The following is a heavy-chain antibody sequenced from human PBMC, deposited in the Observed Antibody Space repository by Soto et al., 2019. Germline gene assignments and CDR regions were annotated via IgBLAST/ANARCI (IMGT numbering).Heavy chain of an antibody. Sequence: ASVKVSCKASGYTFTNYGISWVRQAPGQGLEWIGWIRVYNGNTNYAQKVQGRVTMTTDTSTSMAYMELRSLRSDDTAVYYCARHGGYGSGSLYWGQGTLVTVSS. CDR2: IRVYNGNT. D-gene: IGHD3-10*01. V-gene: IGHV1-18*01. CDR1: GYTFTNYG. J-gene: IGHJ4*02. CDR3: ARHGGYGSGSLY.